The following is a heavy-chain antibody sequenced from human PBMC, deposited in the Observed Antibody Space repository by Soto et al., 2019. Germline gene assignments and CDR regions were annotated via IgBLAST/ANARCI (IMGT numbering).Heavy chain of an antibody. CDR1: GFIFSDYE. Sequence: GGSLRLSCAASGFIFSDYEMNWVRQAPGKGLEWVSFIGKSGYPIYYTDSVKGRFTISRDNAKNSLYLQMSSLRAEDTAVYYCARDRGGGSIFGGHYGMDVWGQGTTVTVSS. CDR2: IGKSGYPI. D-gene: IGHD3-3*01. J-gene: IGHJ6*02. CDR3: ARDRGGGSIFGGHYGMDV. V-gene: IGHV3-48*03.